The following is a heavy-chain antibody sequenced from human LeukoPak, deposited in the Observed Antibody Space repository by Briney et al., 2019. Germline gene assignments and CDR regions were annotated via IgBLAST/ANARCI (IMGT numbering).Heavy chain of an antibody. CDR1: GFTFSSYN. Sequence: GGSLRLSCGASGFTFSSYNMNWVRQAPGKGLEWVSSISSSSSYIYYADSVKGRFTISRDNAKNTLYLQMNSLRAEDTAVYYCAKDLGDLNIVVVTAGTDYWGQGTLVTVSS. J-gene: IGHJ4*02. CDR3: AKDLGDLNIVVVTAGTDY. V-gene: IGHV3-21*01. CDR2: ISSSSSYI. D-gene: IGHD2-21*02.